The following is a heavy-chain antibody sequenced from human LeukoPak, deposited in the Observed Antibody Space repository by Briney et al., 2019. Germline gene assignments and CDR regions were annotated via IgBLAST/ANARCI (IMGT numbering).Heavy chain of an antibody. Sequence: QPGGSLRLSFSASGFTFSSYAMHWVRQAPGKGLEYVSAISSNGGSTYYADSVKGRFTISRDNSKNTLYLQMSSLRAEDTAVYYCVKDLRPGIAVAGVFDYWGQGTLVNVSS. CDR1: GFTFSSYA. CDR2: ISSNGGST. D-gene: IGHD6-19*01. CDR3: VKDLRPGIAVAGVFDY. V-gene: IGHV3-64D*06. J-gene: IGHJ4*02.